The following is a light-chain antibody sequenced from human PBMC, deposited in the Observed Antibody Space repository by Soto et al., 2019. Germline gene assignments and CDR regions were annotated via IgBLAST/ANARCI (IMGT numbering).Light chain of an antibody. J-gene: IGKJ1*01. CDR1: QSVSSF. V-gene: IGKV3-15*01. Sequence: EKVMTRSPATLSMSPGERATLSCRASQSVSSFLAWYQQKPGQAPRLLIYGASTRATGIPARFSGSGSGTEFTLTISSLQSEDFAVYYCQQYSNWPSWTFGQGTKV. CDR3: QQYSNWPSWT. CDR2: GAS.